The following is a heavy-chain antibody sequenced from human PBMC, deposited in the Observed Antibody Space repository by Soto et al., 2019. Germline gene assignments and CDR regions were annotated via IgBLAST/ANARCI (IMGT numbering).Heavy chain of an antibody. V-gene: IGHV3-53*01. CDR1: GFTVTNKY. D-gene: IGHD4-17*01. CDR3: ARVDYGDYGWYFDL. Sequence: EVQLVESGGNLIQPGGSLRLSCAASGFTVTNKYMTWVRQAPGKGLEWVSLIYSGGATSYADSVKGRFTISRDNSKDILYLQVYSLRAEDTAVYYCARVDYGDYGWYFDLWGRGTLVTVSS. CDR2: IYSGGAT. J-gene: IGHJ2*01.